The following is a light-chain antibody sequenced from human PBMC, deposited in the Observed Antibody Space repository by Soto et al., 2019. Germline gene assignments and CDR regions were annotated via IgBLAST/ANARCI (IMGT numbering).Light chain of an antibody. V-gene: IGKV3-11*01. CDR2: DAS. Sequence: EIVLTQSPATLSLSPVERATLSYRASQNVSRFLAWYQRRPGQAPRLLIYDASNRASDIPARFSGSGSGTDFTLTISSLEPEDSAVYYCQRRSNWPPLTFGGGTKVEIK. CDR3: QRRSNWPPLT. J-gene: IGKJ4*01. CDR1: QNVSRF.